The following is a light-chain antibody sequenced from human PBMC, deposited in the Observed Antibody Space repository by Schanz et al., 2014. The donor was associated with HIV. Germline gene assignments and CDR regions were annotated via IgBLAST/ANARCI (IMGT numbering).Light chain of an antibody. CDR1: SSDVGYYNY. CDR3: CSYADRNIVL. CDR2: EVY. V-gene: IGLV2-14*01. J-gene: IGLJ2*01. Sequence: QSALTQPASVSGSPGQSINISCTGTSSDVGYYNYVSWYQQHPGKAPKLIIYEVYNRPSGVPDRFSGSKSGNTASLTISGLQAEDEGQYYCCSYADRNIVLFGGGTKLTVL.